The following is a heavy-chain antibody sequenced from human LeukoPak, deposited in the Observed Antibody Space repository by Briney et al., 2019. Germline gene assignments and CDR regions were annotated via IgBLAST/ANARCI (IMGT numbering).Heavy chain of an antibody. V-gene: IGHV3-66*02. D-gene: IGHD3-3*01. CDR3: ARAAIFGVVDY. CDR1: GFTVSSNY. J-gene: IGHJ4*02. Sequence: GGSLRLSCAASGFTVSSNYMSWVRQAPGKGLEWVSVIYSGGSTYYSDSVKGRFTTSRDNSKNTLYLQMNSLRAEDTAVYYCARAAIFGVVDYWGQGTLVTVSS. CDR2: IYSGGST.